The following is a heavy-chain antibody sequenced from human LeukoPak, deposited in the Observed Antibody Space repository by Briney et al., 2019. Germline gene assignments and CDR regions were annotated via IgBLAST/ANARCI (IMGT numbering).Heavy chain of an antibody. D-gene: IGHD2-8*01. Sequence: GGPLRLSCAGSGFDFSRYWMAWVRQAPGKGLEWVASINQDVSRTHYVDSVKGRFTISRDNAKSSLFLQMTSLRVEDTAVYFCARLKDDVTKFDYWGQGTLVTVSS. CDR1: GFDFSRYW. CDR3: ARLKDDVTKFDY. V-gene: IGHV3-7*01. CDR2: INQDVSRT. J-gene: IGHJ4*02.